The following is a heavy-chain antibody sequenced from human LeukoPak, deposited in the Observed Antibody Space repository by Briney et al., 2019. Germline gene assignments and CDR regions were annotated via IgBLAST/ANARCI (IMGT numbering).Heavy chain of an antibody. CDR1: GGSISSYY. Sequence: SETLSLTCTVSGGSISSYYWSWIRQPAGKGLEWIGRIYTSGSTNYNPSLKSRVTISVDTSKNQFSLKLSSVTAADTAVYYCARHSSSSDYFDYWGQGTLVTVSS. CDR2: IYTSGST. D-gene: IGHD6-13*01. V-gene: IGHV4-4*07. J-gene: IGHJ4*02. CDR3: ARHSSSSDYFDY.